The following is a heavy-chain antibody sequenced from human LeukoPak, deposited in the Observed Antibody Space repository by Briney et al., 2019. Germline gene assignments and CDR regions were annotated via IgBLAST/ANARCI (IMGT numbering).Heavy chain of an antibody. CDR3: ARTGNPATGDY. CDR2: IYSGGHT. Sequence: SGGSLRLSCAASGLTVSSNYMSWVRQAPGKGLEWVSVIYSGGHTYYVDSVKGRFTFSRDNSKNTLYLQMNALRAEDTAVYYCARTGNPATGDYWGQGTLVTVSS. CDR1: GLTVSSNY. V-gene: IGHV3-53*01. D-gene: IGHD1-1*01. J-gene: IGHJ4*02.